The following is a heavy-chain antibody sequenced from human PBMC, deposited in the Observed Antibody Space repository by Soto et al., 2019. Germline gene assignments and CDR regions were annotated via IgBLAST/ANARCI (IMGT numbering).Heavy chain of an antibody. J-gene: IGHJ5*02. CDR1: GYTFTSYG. CDR2: ISAYNGNT. Sequence: ASVKVSCKASGYTFTSYGISWVRQAPGQGLEWMGWISAYNGNTNYAQKLQGRVTMTTDTSTSTAYMELRSLRSDDTAVYYCARAGHPIDFWSGYYYWFDPWGQGTLVTVSS. D-gene: IGHD3-3*01. CDR3: ARAGHPIDFWSGYYYWFDP. V-gene: IGHV1-18*01.